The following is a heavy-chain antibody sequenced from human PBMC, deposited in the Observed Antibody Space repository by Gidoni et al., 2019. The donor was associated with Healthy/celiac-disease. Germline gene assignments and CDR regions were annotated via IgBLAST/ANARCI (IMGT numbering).Heavy chain of an antibody. D-gene: IGHD4-17*01. V-gene: IGHV3-48*02. CDR3: ARDEDYGGNDY. Sequence: EVQLVESGGGLVQPGGSLRLSCAASGFTFSSYSMNWVRQAPGKGLEWVSYISSSSSTIYYADSVKGRFTISRDNAKNSLYLKMNSLRDEDTAVYYCARDEDYGGNDYWGQGTLVTVSS. CDR1: GFTFSSYS. J-gene: IGHJ4*02. CDR2: ISSSSSTI.